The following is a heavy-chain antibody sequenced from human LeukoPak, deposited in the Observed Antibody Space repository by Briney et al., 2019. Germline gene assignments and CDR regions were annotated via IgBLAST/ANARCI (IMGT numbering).Heavy chain of an antibody. CDR1: GGSISSYY. V-gene: IGHV4-4*09. CDR3: ASGIQEGFDP. CDR2: IYTSGST. Sequence: KPSETLSLICTVSGGSISSYYWSWIRQPPGKGLEWIGYIYTSGSTNYNPSLKSRVTISVDTSKNQFSLKLSSVTAADTAVYYCASGIQEGFDPWGQGTLVTVSS. D-gene: IGHD1-14*01. J-gene: IGHJ5*02.